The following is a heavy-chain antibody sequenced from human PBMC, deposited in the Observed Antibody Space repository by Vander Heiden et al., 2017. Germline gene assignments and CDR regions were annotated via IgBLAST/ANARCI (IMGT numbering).Heavy chain of an antibody. V-gene: IGHV3-21*01. CDR2: ISSSSSYI. CDR3: ARSGVAARRGNNWFDP. D-gene: IGHD6-6*01. CDR1: GFTFSSYS. Sequence: EVQLVESGGGLVKPGGSLRLSCAASGFTFSSYSMNWVRQAPGKGLEWVSSISSSSSYIYYADSVKGRFTISRDNAENSLYLQMNSLRAEDTAVYYCARSGVAARRGNNWFDPWGQGTLVTVSS. J-gene: IGHJ5*02.